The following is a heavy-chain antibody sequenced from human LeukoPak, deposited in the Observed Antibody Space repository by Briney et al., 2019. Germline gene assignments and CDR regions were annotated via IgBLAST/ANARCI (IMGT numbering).Heavy chain of an antibody. V-gene: IGHV1-2*06. CDR3: ASLVGATDNEEVGY. CDR1: GYTFTGYY. J-gene: IGHJ4*02. CDR2: INPNSGGT. D-gene: IGHD1-26*01. Sequence: WASVKVSCKASGYTFTGYYMHWVRQAPGQGLEWMGRINPNSGGTNYAQKFQGRVTMTRDTSISTAYMELSRLRSDDTAVYYCASLVGATDNEEVGYWGQGTLVTVSS.